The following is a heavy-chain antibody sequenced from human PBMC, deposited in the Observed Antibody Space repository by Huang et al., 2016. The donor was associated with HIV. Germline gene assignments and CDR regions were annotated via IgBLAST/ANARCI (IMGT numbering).Heavy chain of an antibody. CDR3: GKDWTGSSGWFTLHYYYYGMDV. Sequence: QVQLVESGGGVVQPGRSLRLSCAASGFSFSNYGIHWVRQAQGEGVEWVAGIGKDGNKKYYADYVKGRFTISRDNSNNTLCLQMNSLRAEDTAVYYCGKDWTGSSGWFTLHYYYYGMDVWGQGTTVTVSS. V-gene: IGHV3-30*18. D-gene: IGHD6-19*01. CDR1: GFSFSNYG. J-gene: IGHJ6*02. CDR2: IGKDGNKK.